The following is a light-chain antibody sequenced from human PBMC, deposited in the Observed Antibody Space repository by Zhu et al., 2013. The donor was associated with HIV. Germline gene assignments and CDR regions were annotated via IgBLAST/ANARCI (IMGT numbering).Light chain of an antibody. CDR2: GAS. J-gene: IGKJ1*01. V-gene: IGKV3D-7*01. CDR3: QQFHRYPWT. CDR1: QSVDNNF. Sequence: DIVLTQSPGTLSLSPGERATLSCRASQSVDNNFLAWYQHKPGQAPRLLIYGASTRATGIPARFSGSGSGTQFTLTISSLQADDFATYYCQQFHRYPWTFGQGTKVE.